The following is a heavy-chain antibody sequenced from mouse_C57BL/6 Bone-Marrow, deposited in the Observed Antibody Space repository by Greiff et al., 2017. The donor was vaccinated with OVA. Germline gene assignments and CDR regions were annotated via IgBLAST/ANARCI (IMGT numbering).Heavy chain of an antibody. J-gene: IGHJ1*03. CDR1: GYTFTSYW. V-gene: IGHV1-55*01. CDR2: IYPGSGST. Sequence: QVQLQQPGAELVKPGASVKMSCKASGYTFTSYWITWVKPRPGQGLEWIGDIYPGSGSTNYNEKFTSKATLTVDTSSSTAYMQLSSLTSEDSAVYYCARNGYYDWYFDVWGTGTTVTVSA. CDR3: ARNGYYDWYFDV. D-gene: IGHD2-3*01.